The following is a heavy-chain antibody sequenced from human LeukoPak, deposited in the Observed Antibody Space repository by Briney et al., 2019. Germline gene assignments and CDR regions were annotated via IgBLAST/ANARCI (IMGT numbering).Heavy chain of an antibody. Sequence: PSETLSLTCAVYGGSFSGYYWNWIRQPPGKGLEWIGEINHSGSTNYNPSLKSRVTMSVDTSKNQFSPKLSSVTAADTAVYYCARRVVVAANIYYFDYWGQGTLVTVSS. V-gene: IGHV4-34*01. D-gene: IGHD2-15*01. CDR3: ARRVVVAANIYYFDY. CDR1: GGSFSGYY. CDR2: INHSGST. J-gene: IGHJ4*02.